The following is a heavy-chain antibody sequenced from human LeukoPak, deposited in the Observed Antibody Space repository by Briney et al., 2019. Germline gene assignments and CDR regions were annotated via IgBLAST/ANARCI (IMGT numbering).Heavy chain of an antibody. J-gene: IGHJ5*02. CDR3: ARGNLRITMIVVVILRRLDWFDP. CDR2: MNPNSGNT. V-gene: IGHV1-8*01. Sequence: GASVKVSFKASGYTFTSYDINWVRQATGQGLEWMGWMNPNSGNTGYAQKFQGRVTMTRNTSISTAYMELSSLRSEDTAVYYCARGNLRITMIVVVILRRLDWFDPWGQGTLVTVSS. D-gene: IGHD3-22*01. CDR1: GYTFTSYD.